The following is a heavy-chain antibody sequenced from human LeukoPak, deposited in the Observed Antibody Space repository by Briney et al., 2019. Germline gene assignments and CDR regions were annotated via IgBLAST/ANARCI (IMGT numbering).Heavy chain of an antibody. D-gene: IGHD3-10*01. Sequence: KPSETLSLTCNVSGGSIRGYYWSWIRQPPGKGLEWIGYIYSSGSTNYNPSLKSRVTMSVGTSKNQFSLKVSSVTAADTAVYYCARVFDSGSQAYFYYMDVWGKGTTVTIFS. CDR2: IYSSGST. CDR3: ARVFDSGSQAYFYYMDV. V-gene: IGHV4-59*01. CDR1: GGSIRGYY. J-gene: IGHJ6*03.